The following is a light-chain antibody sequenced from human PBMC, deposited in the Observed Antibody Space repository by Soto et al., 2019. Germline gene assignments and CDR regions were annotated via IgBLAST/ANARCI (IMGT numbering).Light chain of an antibody. CDR1: QSVSSSY. CDR2: GAS. V-gene: IGKV3-20*01. J-gene: IGKJ2*01. Sequence: EIVLTQSPGTLSLSPGERATLSCRASQSVSSSYLAWYQQKPGQAPRLLISGASSRATGIPDRFSGSGSGTDFTLTISRLEPEAFAVYYCQQYGSSPPYTFGQGTKLEIK. CDR3: QQYGSSPPYT.